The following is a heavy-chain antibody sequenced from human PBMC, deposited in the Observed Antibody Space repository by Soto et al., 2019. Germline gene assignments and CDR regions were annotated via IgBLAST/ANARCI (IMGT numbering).Heavy chain of an antibody. CDR2: ISAYNGNT. J-gene: IGHJ5*02. CDR3: ARDRDIVVVVAAGGDWFDP. CDR1: GYTFTSYG. D-gene: IGHD2-15*01. Sequence: ASVKVSCKASGYTFTSYGISWVRQAPGQGLEWMGWISAYNGNTNYAQKLQGRVTMTTDTSTSTAYMELRSLRSGDTAVYYCARDRDIVVVVAAGGDWFDPWGQGTLVTVSS. V-gene: IGHV1-18*01.